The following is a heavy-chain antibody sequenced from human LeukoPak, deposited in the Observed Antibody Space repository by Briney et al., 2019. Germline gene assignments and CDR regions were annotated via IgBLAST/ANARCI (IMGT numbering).Heavy chain of an antibody. CDR1: GYTFTSYG. V-gene: IGHV1-18*01. Sequence: AASVKVSCKASGYTFTSYGISWVRQAPGQGPEWMGWISAYNGNTNYAQKLQGRVTMTTDTSTSTAYMELRSLRSDDTAVYYCARSRIAVALDAFDIWGQGTMVTVSS. CDR2: ISAYNGNT. J-gene: IGHJ3*02. D-gene: IGHD6-19*01. CDR3: ARSRIAVALDAFDI.